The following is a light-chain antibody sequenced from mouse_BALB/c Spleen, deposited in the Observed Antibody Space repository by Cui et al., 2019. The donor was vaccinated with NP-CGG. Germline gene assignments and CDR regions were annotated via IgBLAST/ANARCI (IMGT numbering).Light chain of an antibody. CDR2: GTK. CDR1: TGAVTTGNY. V-gene: IGLV1*01. CDR3: VLWYSNHWV. J-gene: IGLJ1*01. Sequence: QAVVTQESALTTSPGETVTLTCRSSTGAVTTGNYANWVQEKPDHLFTGLIGGTKNRAPGVPARFSGSLIGDKAALTITGVQTEDEAIYFCVLWYSNHWVFGGGTKLTVL.